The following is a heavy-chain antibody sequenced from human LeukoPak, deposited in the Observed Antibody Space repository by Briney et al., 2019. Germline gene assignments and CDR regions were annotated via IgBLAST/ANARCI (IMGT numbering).Heavy chain of an antibody. CDR3: ARDRCSSTSCKNYYYYGMDA. Sequence: ASVKVSCKASGYTFTSYGISWVRQAPGQGLEWMGWISAYNGNTNYAQKLQGRVTMTTDTSTSTAYMELRSLRSDDTAVYYCARDRCSSTSCKNYYYYGMDAWGQGTTVTVSS. V-gene: IGHV1-18*01. CDR2: ISAYNGNT. CDR1: GYTFTSYG. D-gene: IGHD2-2*01. J-gene: IGHJ6*02.